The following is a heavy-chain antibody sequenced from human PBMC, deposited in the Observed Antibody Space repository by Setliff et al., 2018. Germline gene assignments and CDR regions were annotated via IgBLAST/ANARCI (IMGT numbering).Heavy chain of an antibody. CDR2: INPNSGGT. CDR3: ARGRDFWSSYLVY. D-gene: IGHD3-3*01. V-gene: IGHV1-2*04. Sequence: ASVKVSCKASGYTFTGYYMHWVRQAPGQGLEWMGWINPNSGGTNYAQKFQGWVTMTRDTSISTAYMELSRLRSDDTAVYYCARGRDFWSSYLVYWGQGTLGTVS. CDR1: GYTFTGYY. J-gene: IGHJ4*02.